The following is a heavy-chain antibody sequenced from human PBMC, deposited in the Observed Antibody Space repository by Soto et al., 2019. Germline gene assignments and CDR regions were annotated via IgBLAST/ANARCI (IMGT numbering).Heavy chain of an antibody. CDR1: GFTASSNY. J-gene: IGHJ5*02. D-gene: IGHD3-10*01. CDR3: GTSVADPRGEDCLDP. V-gene: IGHV3-53*01. CDR2: IYSGGTT. Sequence: RLSCAASGFTASSNYMSWVRQAPGKGLEWVSVIYSGGTTYYADSVKGRFTISRDNSKNTLYLQINSLRAEATAVYYCGTSVADPRGEDCLDPCGRGTMVTVSS.